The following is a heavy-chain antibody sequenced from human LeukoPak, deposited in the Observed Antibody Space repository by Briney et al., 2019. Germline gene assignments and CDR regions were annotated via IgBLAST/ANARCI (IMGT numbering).Heavy chain of an antibody. J-gene: IGHJ4*02. V-gene: IGHV3-30*18. CDR2: ISYDGSNK. D-gene: IGHD3-3*01. CDR3: AKMVDFWSGGIDYFDY. Sequence: GGSLRLSCAASGFTFSSYGMHWVRQAPGKGLEWVAVISYDGSNKYYADSVKGRFTISRDNSKNTLYLQMNSLRAEDTAVYYCAKMVDFWSGGIDYFDYWGQGTLVTVSS. CDR1: GFTFSSYG.